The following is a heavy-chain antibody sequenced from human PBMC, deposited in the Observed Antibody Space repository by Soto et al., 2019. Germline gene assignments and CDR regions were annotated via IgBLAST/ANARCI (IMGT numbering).Heavy chain of an antibody. CDR3: ARDWGTTYYYDTHHAFDI. V-gene: IGHV1-69*01. D-gene: IGHD3-22*01. CDR2: IIPIFGTA. J-gene: IGHJ3*02. CDR1: GGTFSSYA. Sequence: VQLVQSGAEVKKPGSSVKVSCKASGGTFSSYAISWVRQAPGQGLEWMGGIIPIFGTANYAQKFQGRVTITAAESTSTAYMELSSLRSEDTAVYYCARDWGTTYYYDTHHAFDIWGQGTMVTVSS.